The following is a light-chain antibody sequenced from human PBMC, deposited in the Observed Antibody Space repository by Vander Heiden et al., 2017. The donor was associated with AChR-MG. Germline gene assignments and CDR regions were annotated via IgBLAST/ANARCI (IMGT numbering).Light chain of an antibody. CDR1: QSLLHSNGYNY. CDR2: LVS. CDR3: MQALQTPFT. Sequence: EIVMTQSPLSLPVTPGEPASISCRSSQSLLHSNGYNYLDWYLQKPGQSPQLLIYLVSNRASGVPDRFGGSGSGTDFTLKISRVEAEDVGVYYCMQALQTPFTFGPGTKVDIK. V-gene: IGKV2-28*01. J-gene: IGKJ3*01.